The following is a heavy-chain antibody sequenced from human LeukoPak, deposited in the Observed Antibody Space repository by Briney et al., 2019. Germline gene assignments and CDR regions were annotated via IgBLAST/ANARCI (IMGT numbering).Heavy chain of an antibody. D-gene: IGHD4-23*01. CDR3: APFPYGGPSHNYFDY. J-gene: IGHJ4*02. CDR2: ISGSGGST. V-gene: IGHV3-23*01. CDR1: GFTFSSYA. Sequence: PGGSLRLSCAASGFTFSSYAMSWVRQAPGKGLEWVSAISGSGGSTYYADSVKGRFTISRDNSKNTLYLQMNSLRAEDTAVYYCAPFPYGGPSHNYFDYWGQGTLVTVSS.